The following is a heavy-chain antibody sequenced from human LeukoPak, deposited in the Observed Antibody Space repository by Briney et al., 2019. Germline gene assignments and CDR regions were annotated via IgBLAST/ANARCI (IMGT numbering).Heavy chain of an antibody. CDR2: IYYSGST. J-gene: IGHJ5*02. CDR1: GGSISSYY. CDR3: ARDTAMATSWFDH. Sequence: SETLSLTCTVSGGSISSYYWSWIRQPPGKGLEWIGYIYYSGSTNYNPSLKSRATISVDTSKNQFSLKLSSVTAADTAVYYCARDTAMATSWFDHWGQGTLVTVSS. V-gene: IGHV4-59*01. D-gene: IGHD5-18*01.